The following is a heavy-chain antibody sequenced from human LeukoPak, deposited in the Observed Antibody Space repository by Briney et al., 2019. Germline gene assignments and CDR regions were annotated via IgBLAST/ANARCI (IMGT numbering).Heavy chain of an antibody. CDR1: GFTFSSYA. J-gene: IGHJ4*02. CDR3: ARVDCGGDCYGY. V-gene: IGHV3-30-3*01. Sequence: QPGRSLRLSCAASGFTFSSYAMHWVRQAPGKGLEWVAVISYDGSNKYYADSVKGRFTISRDNSKNTLYLQMSSLRSEDTAVYYCARVDCGGDCYGYWGQGTLVTVSS. D-gene: IGHD2-21*01. CDR2: ISYDGSNK.